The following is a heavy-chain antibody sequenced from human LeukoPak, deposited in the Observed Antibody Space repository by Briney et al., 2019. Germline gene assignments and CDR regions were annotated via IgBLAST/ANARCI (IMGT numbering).Heavy chain of an antibody. V-gene: IGHV4-39*01. CDR3: VKSGGYGLIDY. D-gene: IGHD6-19*01. CDR1: GASISGSGYY. Sequence: PSETLSLPCAVSGASISGSGYYLGWIRQPPGKGLEWIGNIYYTGSTYYNASLQSRVTISIDMSKNQFSLRLSSVTAADTAMYYCVKSGGYGLIDYWGQGTLVTVSS. J-gene: IGHJ4*02. CDR2: IYYTGST.